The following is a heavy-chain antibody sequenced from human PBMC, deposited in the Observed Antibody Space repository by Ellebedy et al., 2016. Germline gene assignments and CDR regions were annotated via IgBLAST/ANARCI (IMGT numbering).Heavy chain of an antibody. J-gene: IGHJ4*02. D-gene: IGHD3-10*01. Sequence: GESLKISCAASGFTFDDYAIHWVRQAPGKGLEWVSLVSWDGGTTYYADSVKGLFTISRDDSKNSLYLQMNNLRPEDTAFYYCVKDHGSGTGRYYEPYFDYWGQGTLVTVSS. CDR1: GFTFDDYA. CDR3: VKDHGSGTGRYYEPYFDY. CDR2: VSWDGGTT. V-gene: IGHV3-43D*03.